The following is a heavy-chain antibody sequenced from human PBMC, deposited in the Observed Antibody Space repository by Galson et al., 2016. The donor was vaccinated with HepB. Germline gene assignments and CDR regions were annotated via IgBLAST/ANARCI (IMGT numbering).Heavy chain of an antibody. CDR2: IYWDDDQ. D-gene: IGHD3-3*01. V-gene: IGHV2-5*02. CDR3: AHNSFPNYDSWSHYLVFDP. Sequence: LVKPTQTLTLTCSFSGFSLKKSGVAVGWIRRPPGKALEWLALIYWDDDQRYNPSLKNRLTISKVPSRDQVVLTMTDMSPIDTGTYYCAHNSFPNYDSWSHYLVFDPWGQGILIAVSS. CDR1: GFSLKKSGVA. J-gene: IGHJ5*01.